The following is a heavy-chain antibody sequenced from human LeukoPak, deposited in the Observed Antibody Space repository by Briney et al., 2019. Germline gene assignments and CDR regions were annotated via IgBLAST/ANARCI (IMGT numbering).Heavy chain of an antibody. Sequence: GESLKISCKGSGYSFTSYWIGWVRQMPGKGLEWMGIIYPGDSDTRYSPSFQGQVTISADKSISTAYLQWSSLKASDTAMYYCARVSRRYYDSSGYPKALYYFDYWGQGTLVTVSS. D-gene: IGHD3-22*01. CDR3: ARVSRRYYDSSGYPKALYYFDY. CDR1: GYSFTSYW. CDR2: IYPGDSDT. V-gene: IGHV5-51*01. J-gene: IGHJ4*02.